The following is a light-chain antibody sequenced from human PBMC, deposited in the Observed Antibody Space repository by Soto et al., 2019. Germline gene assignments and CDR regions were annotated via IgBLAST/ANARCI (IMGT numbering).Light chain of an antibody. V-gene: IGKV3-20*01. Sequence: EIVLTQSPGTLSLSPGERATLSCRASQSVSSSYLAWYQQTPGQAPRLLIYGASSRATGIPDMFSGSGCGTDFTLTISRLEPEDFAVYYCQQYGSSPYTFGQGTKLEIK. CDR3: QQYGSSPYT. CDR1: QSVSSSY. J-gene: IGKJ2*01. CDR2: GAS.